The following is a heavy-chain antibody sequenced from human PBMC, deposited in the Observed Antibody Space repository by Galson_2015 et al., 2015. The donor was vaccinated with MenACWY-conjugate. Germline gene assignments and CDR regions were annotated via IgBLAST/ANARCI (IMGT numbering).Heavy chain of an antibody. J-gene: IGHJ6*02. CDR1: GFTFSLYW. Sequence: SLRLSCAASGFTFSLYWMSWVRQAPGKGLEWVANIKDDGSEKYYVDSVKGRFTISRDNAKNSLYLQMNSLRAEDTAVYYCVRDIYYDILTGLDSRMSVWGQGTTVTVSS. CDR2: IKDDGSEK. V-gene: IGHV3-7*03. CDR3: VRDIYYDILTGLDSRMSV. D-gene: IGHD3-9*01.